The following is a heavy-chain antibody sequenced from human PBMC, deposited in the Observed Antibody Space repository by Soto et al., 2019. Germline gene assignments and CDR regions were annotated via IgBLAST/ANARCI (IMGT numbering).Heavy chain of an antibody. D-gene: IGHD2-2*01. V-gene: IGHV4-4*07. CDR3: ARGQRSSDWFDP. CDR2: IYSSGNT. J-gene: IGHJ5*02. Sequence: SETLSLTCSVSGGTISGYYWTWIRQPAGKGLEWIGRIYSSGNTKYNPSLQSRVTMSLDTSNNQFSLRLTSVTAADTAVYYCARGQRSSDWFDPGGQGTLVTSPQ. CDR1: GGTISGYY.